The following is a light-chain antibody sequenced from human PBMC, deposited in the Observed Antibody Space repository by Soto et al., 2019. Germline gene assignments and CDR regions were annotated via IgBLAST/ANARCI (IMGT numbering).Light chain of an antibody. J-gene: IGLJ7*01. CDR1: SFDVGGYSY. Sequence: QSALTQPPSASGSPGQSVTISCTGTSFDVGGYSYVSWYQQHPGKAPKLILFDVSKRPSGVPDRFSGSKSGNTASLTVSGLQAEDEADYYCSSYAGRDDAVFGGGTQLTVL. V-gene: IGLV2-8*01. CDR2: DVS. CDR3: SSYAGRDDAV.